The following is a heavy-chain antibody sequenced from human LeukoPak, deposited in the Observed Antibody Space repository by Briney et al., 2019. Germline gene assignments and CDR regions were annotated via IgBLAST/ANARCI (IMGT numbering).Heavy chain of an antibody. CDR3: ANDMTTVTIDC. CDR1: GFTFNTYA. Sequence: GGSLTLSCAASGFTFNTYAMNWVRQAPGKGLEWVSATSGSGGSTYYADSVKGRFTISRDNSKNTLYLQMNSLRAEDTAVYYCANDMTTVTIDCWGQGTLVTVSS. D-gene: IGHD4-17*01. J-gene: IGHJ4*02. CDR2: TSGSGGST. V-gene: IGHV3-23*01.